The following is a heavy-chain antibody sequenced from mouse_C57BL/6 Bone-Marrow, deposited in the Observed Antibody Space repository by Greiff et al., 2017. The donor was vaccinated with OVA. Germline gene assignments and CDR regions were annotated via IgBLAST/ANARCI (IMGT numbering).Heavy chain of an antibody. J-gene: IGHJ3*01. V-gene: IGHV1-26*01. D-gene: IGHD1-1*01. CDR3: ARFYYGSREEGFAY. CDR1: GYTFTDYY. CDR2: INPNNGGT. Sequence: VQLQQSGPELVKPGASVKISCKASGYTFTDYYMNWVKQSHGKSLEWIGDINPNNGGTSYNQKFKGKATLTVDKSSSTAYMELRSLTSEDSAVYYCARFYYGSREEGFAYWGQGTLVTVSA.